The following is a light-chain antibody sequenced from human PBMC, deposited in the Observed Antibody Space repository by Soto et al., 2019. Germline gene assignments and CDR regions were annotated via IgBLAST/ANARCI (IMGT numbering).Light chain of an antibody. J-gene: IGKJ1*01. Sequence: EIVLTQSPGTLSLSPGERATLSCRASQSVSSSYLAWYQQKPGQAPRILIYGAASRATGIPDRFSGSGSGTDFTLTISRLEPEDFAVYYCQQYGSSLFTWTFGQGTKVEIK. CDR1: QSVSSSY. CDR3: QQYGSSLFTWT. V-gene: IGKV3-20*01. CDR2: GAA.